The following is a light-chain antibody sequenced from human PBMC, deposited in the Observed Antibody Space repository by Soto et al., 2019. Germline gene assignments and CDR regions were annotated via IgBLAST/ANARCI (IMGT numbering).Light chain of an antibody. CDR1: SSDVGGYNY. CDR2: EVS. CDR3: SSSAGNTNSV. V-gene: IGLV2-8*01. J-gene: IGLJ1*01. Sequence: QSVLTQPPSASGSPGQSVTISCTGTSSDVGGYNYVSWYQQHPGKAPKLMIYEVSKRPSGVPDRFSGSKSGNTASLTVSGLLAEDEADYDCSSSAGNTNSVFAAGPNVTVI.